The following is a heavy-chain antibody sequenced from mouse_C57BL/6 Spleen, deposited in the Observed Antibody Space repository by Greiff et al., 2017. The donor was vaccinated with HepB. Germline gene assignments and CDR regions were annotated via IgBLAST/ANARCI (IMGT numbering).Heavy chain of an antibody. CDR3: AREITTVGDYFDY. Sequence: VQLQQSGAELVKPGASVKISCKASGYAFSSYWMNWVKQRPGKGLEWIGQIYPGDGDTNYNGKFKGKATLTADKSSSTAYMQLSSLTSEDSAVYFCAREITTVGDYFDYWGQGTTLTVSS. D-gene: IGHD1-1*01. CDR1: GYAFSSYW. J-gene: IGHJ2*01. CDR2: IYPGDGDT. V-gene: IGHV1-80*01.